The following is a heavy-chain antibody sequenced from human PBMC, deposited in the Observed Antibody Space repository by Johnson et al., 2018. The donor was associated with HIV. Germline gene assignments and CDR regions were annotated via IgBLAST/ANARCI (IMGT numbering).Heavy chain of an antibody. CDR3: AKPLGGRDTAMVAIGFDI. V-gene: IGHV3-66*02. J-gene: IGHJ3*02. D-gene: IGHD5-18*01. CDR1: GFTVNSNY. Sequence: VQLVESGGGLVQPGGSLRLSCAASGFTVNSNYINWVRQAPGKGLECVSGIYSGGRTYYADSVKGRFTISRDNSKNMVYLQMNSLIAEDTAVYYCAKPLGGRDTAMVAIGFDIWGQGTMLTVSS. CDR2: IYSGGRT.